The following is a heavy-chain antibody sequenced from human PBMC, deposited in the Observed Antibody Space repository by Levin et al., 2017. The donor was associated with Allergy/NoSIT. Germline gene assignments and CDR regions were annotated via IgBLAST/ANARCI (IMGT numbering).Heavy chain of an antibody. J-gene: IGHJ4*02. V-gene: IGHV3-21*01. Sequence: TGGSLRLSCAGSDSSFSTYGMNWVRQAPRRGLEWLAYVSHNGYDTYYADPVRGRFTISRDNLKKSMYLQMTSLTTEDSAVYYCARMRAYDRDADYWGQGSLVTVSS. D-gene: IGHD1-1*01. CDR2: VSHNGYDT. CDR1: DSSFSTYG. CDR3: ARMRAYDRDADY.